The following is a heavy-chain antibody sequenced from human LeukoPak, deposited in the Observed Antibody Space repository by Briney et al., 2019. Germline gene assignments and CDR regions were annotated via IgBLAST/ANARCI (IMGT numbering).Heavy chain of an antibody. V-gene: IGHV4-34*01. CDR3: ASLYCSSTSCY. D-gene: IGHD2-2*01. CDR1: GGSFSGYY. J-gene: IGHJ4*02. CDR2: INHSGST. Sequence: PSETLSLTCAVYGGSFSGYYWSWIRQPPGKGLEWIGEINHSGSTNYNPSLKSRVTISVDTSKNQFSLKLSSVTAADTAVYYCASLYCSSTSCYWGQGTLVTVSS.